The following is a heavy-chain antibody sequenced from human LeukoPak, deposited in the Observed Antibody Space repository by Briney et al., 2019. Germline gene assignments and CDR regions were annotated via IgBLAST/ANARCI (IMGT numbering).Heavy chain of an antibody. CDR1: GFTVSSKY. CDR3: ARGCSSTSCYGFDY. J-gene: IGHJ4*02. V-gene: IGHV3-53*01. D-gene: IGHD2-2*01. CDR2: IYSGGST. Sequence: PRGSLRLSCAASGFTVSSKYMSWVRQAPGKGLEWVSVIYSGGSTYYADSVKGRFTISRDNSKNTLYLQMNSLRAEDTADYYCARGCSSTSCYGFDYWGQGTLVTVSS.